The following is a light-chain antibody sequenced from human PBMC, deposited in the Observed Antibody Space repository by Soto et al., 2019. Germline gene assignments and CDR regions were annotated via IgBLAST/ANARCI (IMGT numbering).Light chain of an antibody. V-gene: IGLV2-23*01. CDR1: SSDDGSYNL. Sequence: QSALTQPASVSGSPGQSINISCTGTSSDDGSYNLVSWYQQHPGKAPKFMIFEGNKLHSGLSNRFSGSKSGNTSSLTISGLQAEDEADYYCCSYAGSFTNVFGSGTKVTVL. J-gene: IGLJ1*01. CDR2: EGN. CDR3: CSYAGSFTNV.